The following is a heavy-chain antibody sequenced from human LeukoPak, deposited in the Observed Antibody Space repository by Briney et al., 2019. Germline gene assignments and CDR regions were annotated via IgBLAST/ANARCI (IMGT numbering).Heavy chain of an antibody. CDR3: ARDPNYSGYLYYFDY. CDR2: ISYDGSNK. CDR1: GFTFSSYA. J-gene: IGHJ4*02. Sequence: GGSLRLSCAASGFTFSSYAMHWVRQAPGKGLEWVAVISYDGSNKYYADSVKGRFTISRDNSKNTLYLQMNSLRAEDTAVYYCARDPNYSGYLYYFDYWGQETLVTVSS. V-gene: IGHV3-30-3*01. D-gene: IGHD5-12*01.